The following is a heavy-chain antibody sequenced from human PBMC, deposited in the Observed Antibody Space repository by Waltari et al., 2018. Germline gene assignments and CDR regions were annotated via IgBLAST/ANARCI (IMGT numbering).Heavy chain of an antibody. CDR1: GASFNVNY. CDR2: SYHDGNA. V-gene: IGHV4-34*01. Sequence: QVQLLQWGAGLLKPSETLSLTCGVRGASFNVNYWSWIRQSPGKGLGWIAESYHDGNANYNPSLRSRVTISVDTSRNQVSLNLTSVTAADTAVYYCARLLIESSGLGWYSFDYWGQGIPVIVS. D-gene: IGHD6-19*01. J-gene: IGHJ4*02. CDR3: ARLLIESSGLGWYSFDY.